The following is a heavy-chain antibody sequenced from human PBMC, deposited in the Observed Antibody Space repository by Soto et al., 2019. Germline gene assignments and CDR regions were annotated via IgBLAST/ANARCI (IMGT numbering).Heavy chain of an antibody. CDR1: GYSFTSYW. V-gene: IGHV5-51*01. D-gene: IGHD3-10*01. Sequence: SLKISCKGSGYSFTSYWIGWVRQMPGKGLEWMGIIYPGDSDTRYSPSFQGQVTISADKSISTAYLQWSSLKASDTAMYYCARHIEFGELLSGDYYYYGMDVWGQGTTVTVSS. CDR3: ARHIEFGELLSGDYYYYGMDV. J-gene: IGHJ6*02. CDR2: IYPGDSDT.